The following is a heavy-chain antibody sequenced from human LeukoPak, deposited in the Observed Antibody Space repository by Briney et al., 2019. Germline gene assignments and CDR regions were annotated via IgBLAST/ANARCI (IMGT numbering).Heavy chain of an antibody. CDR3: ATTLGDCSGGSRFDY. CDR2: ISSSSSYI. J-gene: IGHJ4*02. D-gene: IGHD2-15*01. Sequence: GGSLRLSCAASGFTFSSYSMNWVRQAPGKGLEWVSSISSSSSYIYYADSVKGRFTISRDNAKNSLYLQMNSLRAEDTAVYYCATTLGDCSGGSRFDYWGQGTLVTVSS. V-gene: IGHV3-21*01. CDR1: GFTFSSYS.